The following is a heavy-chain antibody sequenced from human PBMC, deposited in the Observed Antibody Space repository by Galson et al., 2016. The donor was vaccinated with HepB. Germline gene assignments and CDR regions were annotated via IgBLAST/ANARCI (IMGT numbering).Heavy chain of an antibody. Sequence: SLRLSCAASGFTFTTYWMGWVRQAPGKGLEWVATIKQDGSEKYYVDSVKGRFTISRDNAKNSLSLQVHSLRAEDTAMYYCARVPPLVVVISMELGFYFDNWSQGTLVTVSS. J-gene: IGHJ4*02. CDR1: GFTFTTYW. CDR2: IKQDGSEK. V-gene: IGHV3-7*01. D-gene: IGHD2-21*01. CDR3: ARVPPLVVVISMELGFYFDN.